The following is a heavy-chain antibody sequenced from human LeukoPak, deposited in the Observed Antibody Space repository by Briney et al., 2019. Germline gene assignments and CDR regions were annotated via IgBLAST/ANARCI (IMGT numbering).Heavy chain of an antibody. D-gene: IGHD3-22*01. CDR1: GYTFTGYY. J-gene: IGHJ4*02. CDR2: INPNSGGT. V-gene: IGHV1-2*06. Sequence: GASVKVSCKASGYTFTGYYTHWVRQAPGQGLEWMGRINPNSGGTNYAQKFQGRVTMTRDTSISTAYMKLSRLRSDDTAVYYCARWTYYYDSSGYYSWGQGTLVTVSS. CDR3: ARWTYYYDSSGYYS.